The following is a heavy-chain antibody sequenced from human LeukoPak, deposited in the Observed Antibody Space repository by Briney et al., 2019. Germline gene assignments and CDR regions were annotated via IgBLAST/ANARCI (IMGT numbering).Heavy chain of an antibody. D-gene: IGHD2-15*01. V-gene: IGHV4-39*07. CDR2: INHSGST. Sequence: SETLSLTCTVSGGSISSSSYYWGWIRQPPGKGLEWIGEINHSGSTNYNPSLKSRVTISVDTSKNQFSLKLSSVTAADTAVYYCARGIAPPPAAQHYYFDYWGQGTLVTVSS. CDR1: GGSISSSSYY. J-gene: IGHJ4*02. CDR3: ARGIAPPPAAQHYYFDY.